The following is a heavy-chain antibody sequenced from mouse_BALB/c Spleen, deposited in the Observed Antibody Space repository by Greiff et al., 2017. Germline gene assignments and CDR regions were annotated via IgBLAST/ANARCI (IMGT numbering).Heavy chain of an antibody. CDR1: GFTFSSYT. J-gene: IGHJ2*01. CDR3: YKGSGTGDYFDY. V-gene: IGHV5-6-4*01. Sequence: EVNVVESGGGLVKPGGSLKLSCAASGFTFSSYTMSWVRQTPEKRLEWVATISSGGSYTYYPDSVKGRFTISRDNAKNTLYLQMSSLKSEDTAMFFRYKGSGTGDYFDYWGQGTTLTVSS. CDR2: ISSGGSYT. D-gene: IGHD1-1*01.